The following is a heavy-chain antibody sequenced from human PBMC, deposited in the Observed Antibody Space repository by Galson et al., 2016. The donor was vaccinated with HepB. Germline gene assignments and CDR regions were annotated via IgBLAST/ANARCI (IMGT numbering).Heavy chain of an antibody. D-gene: IGHD3/OR15-3a*01. CDR3: AHRGRTRYFDT. CDR2: IYWDDED. CDR1: GISVTTFEVG. J-gene: IGHJ4*02. Sequence: LVKPTQTLTLTCSVSGISVTTFEVGVGWIRQSPGKAPEWLAIIYWDDEDRYSPSLKSRLTITRDTSENQVVLTMINMDPEDTATYYCAHRGRTRYFDTWGQGTLVTASS. V-gene: IGHV2-5*02.